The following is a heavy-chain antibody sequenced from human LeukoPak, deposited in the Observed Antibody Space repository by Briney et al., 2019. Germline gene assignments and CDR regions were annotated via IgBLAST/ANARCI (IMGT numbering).Heavy chain of an antibody. CDR1: GFTVSSNY. J-gene: IGHJ4*02. V-gene: IGHV3-53*01. CDR3: ARDIRRDGYNYPGY. D-gene: IGHD5-24*01. CDR2: IYSGGNT. Sequence: GGSLRLSCAVSGFTVSSNYMSWVRQAPGKGLEWVSAIYSGGNTYYADSVKGRFTISRDNSKNTLYLQMNSLRAEDTAVYYCARDIRRDGYNYPGYWGQGTLVTVSP.